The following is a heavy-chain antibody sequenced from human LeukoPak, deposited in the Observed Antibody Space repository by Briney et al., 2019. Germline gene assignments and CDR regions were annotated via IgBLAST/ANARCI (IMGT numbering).Heavy chain of an antibody. CDR2: IIPIFGTA. V-gene: IGHV1-69*13. D-gene: IGHD2-2*01. Sequence: ASVKVSFKASGGTFSSYAISWVRQAPGQGLEWMGGIIPIFGTANYAQKFQGRVTITADESTSTAYMELSSLRSEDTAVYYCAFRRAYCSSTSCYGSAYYYYGMDVWGQGTTVTVSS. CDR1: GGTFSSYA. J-gene: IGHJ6*02. CDR3: AFRRAYCSSTSCYGSAYYYYGMDV.